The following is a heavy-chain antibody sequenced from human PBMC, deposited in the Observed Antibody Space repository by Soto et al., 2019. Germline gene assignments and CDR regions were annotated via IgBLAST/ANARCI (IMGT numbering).Heavy chain of an antibody. J-gene: IGHJ6*02. D-gene: IGHD6-6*01. CDR3: AKESSSIYYGMDV. CDR2: FSGSGGST. Sequence: GGSLRLSCAASGFTFSSYAMSWVRQAPGKGLEWVSGFSGSGGSTHYADSVKGRFTISRDNSKNTLYLQMNSLRAEDTAVYYCAKESSSIYYGMDVWGQGTTVTVSS. CDR1: GFTFSSYA. V-gene: IGHV3-23*01.